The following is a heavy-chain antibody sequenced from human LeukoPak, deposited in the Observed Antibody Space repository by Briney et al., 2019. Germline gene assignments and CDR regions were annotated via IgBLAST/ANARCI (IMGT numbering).Heavy chain of an antibody. CDR2: IYHSGST. CDR1: GGSISSSNW. J-gene: IGHJ4*02. CDR3: ARASAAAGRGLNY. D-gene: IGHD6-13*01. V-gene: IGHV4-4*02. Sequence: PSGTLSLTCAVSGGSISSSNWWSWVRQPPGKGLEWIGEIYHSGSTNYNPSLKSRVTISVDKSKNQSSLKLSSVTAADTAVYYCARASAAAGRGLNYWGQGTLVTVSS.